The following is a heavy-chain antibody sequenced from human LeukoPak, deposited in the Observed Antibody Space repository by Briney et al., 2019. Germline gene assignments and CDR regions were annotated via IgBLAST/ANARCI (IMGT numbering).Heavy chain of an antibody. D-gene: IGHD1-26*01. V-gene: IGHV3-21*01. CDR1: GFTFSSYT. CDR2: ISSSSSYI. Sequence: PGGSLGLSCAASGFTFSSYTMKWVRQAPGKGLEWVSSISSSSSYIYYADSVKGRFTISRDNAKNSLFLQMNSLRAEDTAVYFCARATWDPNYYYYMDVWGKGTTVTISS. CDR3: ARATWDPNYYYYMDV. J-gene: IGHJ6*03.